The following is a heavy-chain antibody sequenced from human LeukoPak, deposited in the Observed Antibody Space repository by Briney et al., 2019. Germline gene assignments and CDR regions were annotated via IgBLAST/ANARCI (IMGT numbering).Heavy chain of an antibody. CDR2: ISGSGGST. V-gene: IGHV3-23*01. CDR3: AKRREYYMDV. J-gene: IGHJ6*03. Sequence: GGSLRLSCAASGFTVSSNYMSWVRQAPGKGLEWVSAISGSGGSTYYADSVKGRFTISRDNSKNTLYLQMNSLRAEDTAVYYCAKRREYYMDVWGKGTTVTVSS. CDR1: GFTVSSNY.